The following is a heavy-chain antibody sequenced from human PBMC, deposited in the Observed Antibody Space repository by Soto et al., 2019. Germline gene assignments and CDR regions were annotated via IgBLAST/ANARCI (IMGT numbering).Heavy chain of an antibody. J-gene: IGHJ6*02. V-gene: IGHV1-2*02. CDR3: ARDLIYDLVTGHYYYFGLDV. D-gene: IGHD3-9*01. CDR1: GYTFIEYY. CDR2: INPISGVT. Sequence: GASVKFSCKASGYTFIEYYIHWVRQGPGQGLHWMGWINPISGVTEYAQKFQGRVTMTTDTSITPAYMELSSLTSDDTAIYYCARDLIYDLVTGHYYYFGLDVWGQGTTVTVSS.